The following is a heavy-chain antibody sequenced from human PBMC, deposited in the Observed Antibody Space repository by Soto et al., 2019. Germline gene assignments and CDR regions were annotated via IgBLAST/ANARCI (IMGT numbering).Heavy chain of an antibody. CDR3: ARDHPHSYGVYYFAY. Sequence: SGTLSLTCTVSGGSISNYYWNWIRQSPGKGLEWIGYIYSSGSTHYNPSLQNRVTISIDTSKNQVSLKVNSVTAADTAVYYCARDHPHSYGVYYFAYWGQGTPVPVSS. J-gene: IGHJ4*02. D-gene: IGHD5-18*01. CDR2: IYSSGST. CDR1: GGSISNYY. V-gene: IGHV4-59*01.